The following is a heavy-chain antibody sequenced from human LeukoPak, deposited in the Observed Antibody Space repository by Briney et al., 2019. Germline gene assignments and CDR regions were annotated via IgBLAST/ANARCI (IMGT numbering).Heavy chain of an antibody. J-gene: IGHJ5*02. D-gene: IGHD1-26*01. CDR1: GYTFTSYY. CDR2: INPTGGST. Sequence: SVKVSCKASGYTFTSYYMHWVRQAPGQGLEWMGLINPTGGSTGYAQKFQGRVTMTRDMSTSTDYMELSSLRSEDTAIYYCARDNSVGDNAWWFDPWGQGTLVTVSS. CDR3: ARDNSVGDNAWWFDP. V-gene: IGHV1-46*01.